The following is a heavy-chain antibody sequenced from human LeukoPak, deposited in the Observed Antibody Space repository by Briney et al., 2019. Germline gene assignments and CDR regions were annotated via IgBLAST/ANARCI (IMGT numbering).Heavy chain of an antibody. CDR3: ARTAEWELLGPYYFDY. J-gene: IGHJ4*02. CDR2: ISAYNGNT. D-gene: IGHD1-26*01. V-gene: IGHV1-18*01. CDR1: GYTFTSYG. Sequence: ASVKVSCKASGYTFTSYGISWVRLAPGQGFEWMGWISAYNGNTNYAQKLQGRVTMTTDTSTSTAYMELRSLRSDDTAVYYCARTAEWELLGPYYFDYWGQGTLVTVSS.